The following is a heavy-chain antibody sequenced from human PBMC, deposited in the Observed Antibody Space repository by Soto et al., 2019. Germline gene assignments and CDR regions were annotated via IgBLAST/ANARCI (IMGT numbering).Heavy chain of an antibody. CDR2: IWYDGSNK. Sequence: QVQLVESGGGVVQPGRSLRLSCAASGFTFSSYGMHWVRQAPGKGLEWVAGIWYDGSNKYYADSVKGRFTISRDNSKNTLYLQMNSLRAEDTAVYYCARDQEPYYYDSSGYVLDYWGQGTLVTVSS. V-gene: IGHV3-33*01. CDR3: ARDQEPYYYDSSGYVLDY. CDR1: GFTFSSYG. J-gene: IGHJ4*02. D-gene: IGHD3-22*01.